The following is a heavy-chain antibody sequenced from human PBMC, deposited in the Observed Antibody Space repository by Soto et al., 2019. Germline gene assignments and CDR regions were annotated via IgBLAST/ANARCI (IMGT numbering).Heavy chain of an antibody. V-gene: IGHV3-33*01. CDR1: GFTFSSYG. CDR3: ARDRGVVSLSGTLDY. Sequence: QVQLVESGGGVVQPGRSLRLSCAASGFTFSSYGMHWVRQAPGKGLEWVAVIWDDGSNKYYADSVKGRFTISRDNSKNTLYLQMNGLRAEDTAVYYCARDRGVVSLSGTLDYWGQGTLVTVSS. D-gene: IGHD1-1*01. J-gene: IGHJ4*02. CDR2: IWDDGSNK.